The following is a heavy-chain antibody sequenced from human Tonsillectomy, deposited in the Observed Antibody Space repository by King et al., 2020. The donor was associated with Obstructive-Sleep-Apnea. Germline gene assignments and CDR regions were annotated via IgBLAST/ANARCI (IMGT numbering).Heavy chain of an antibody. CDR1: GGTFSSYA. V-gene: IGHV1-69*09. CDR2: IIPILGIA. Sequence: VQLVESGAEVKKPGSSVKVSCKASGGTFSSYAISWVRQAPGQGLEWMGRIIPILGIANYAQKFQGRVTITADKSTSTAYMELSSLRSEDTAVYYCAGGDSGSATYYFDYWGQGTLVTVSS. J-gene: IGHJ4*02. D-gene: IGHD1-26*01. CDR3: AGGDSGSATYYFDY.